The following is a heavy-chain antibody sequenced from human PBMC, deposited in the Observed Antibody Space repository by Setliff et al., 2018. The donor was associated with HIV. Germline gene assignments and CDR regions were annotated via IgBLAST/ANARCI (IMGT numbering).Heavy chain of an antibody. CDR2: IHYSGNS. J-gene: IGHJ6*03. CDR1: GGSITGHY. Sequence: PSETLSLTCTVSGGSITGHYWSWIRQPPGKGLEWIGYIHYSGNSNYNPSLKSRVSISVDTSKKQVPLKLNSVTAADTAVYYCARGLTIFGVATPGIYSFMDVWGKGTTVTVSS. D-gene: IGHD3-3*01. CDR3: ARGLTIFGVATPGIYSFMDV. V-gene: IGHV4-59*11.